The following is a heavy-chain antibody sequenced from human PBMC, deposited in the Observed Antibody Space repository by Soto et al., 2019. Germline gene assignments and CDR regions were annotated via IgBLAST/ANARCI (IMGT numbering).Heavy chain of an antibody. D-gene: IGHD3-10*01. V-gene: IGHV3-30-3*01. CDR1: GFTFSSYA. J-gene: IGHJ6*02. CDR2: ISYDGSNK. CDR3: ARDPVGYGSGVYYYYGMDV. Sequence: PGGSLRLSCAASGFTFSSYAMHWVRQAPGRGLEWVAVISYDGSNKYYADSVKGRFTISRDNSKNTLYLQMNSLRAEDTAVYYCARDPVGYGSGVYYYYGMDVWGQGTTVTVSS.